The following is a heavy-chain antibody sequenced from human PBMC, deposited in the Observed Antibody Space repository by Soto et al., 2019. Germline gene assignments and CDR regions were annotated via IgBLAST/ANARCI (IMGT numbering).Heavy chain of an antibody. J-gene: IGHJ4*02. CDR3: ARDLYYDSSAPGPHDY. Sequence: GGSLRLSCAASGFTFSSYAMHWVRQAPGKGLEWVAVISYDGSNKYYADSVKGRFTISRDNSKNTLYLQMNSLRAEDTAVYYCARDLYYDSSAPGPHDYWGQGTLVTVSS. D-gene: IGHD3-22*01. CDR2: ISYDGSNK. V-gene: IGHV3-30-3*01. CDR1: GFTFSSYA.